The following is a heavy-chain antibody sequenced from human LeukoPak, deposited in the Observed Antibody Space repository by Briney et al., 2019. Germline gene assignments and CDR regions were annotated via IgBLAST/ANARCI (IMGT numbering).Heavy chain of an antibody. Sequence: GGSLRLSCAASGFTFSSYAMSWVRQAPGKGLEWVSVIYSGGSTYYADSVKGRFTISRDNSKNTLYLQMNSLRVEDTAVYYCASRSGGDYPYFDYWGQGTLVTVSS. D-gene: IGHD4-17*01. CDR1: GFTFSSYA. V-gene: IGHV3-23*03. CDR2: IYSGGST. J-gene: IGHJ4*02. CDR3: ASRSGGDYPYFDY.